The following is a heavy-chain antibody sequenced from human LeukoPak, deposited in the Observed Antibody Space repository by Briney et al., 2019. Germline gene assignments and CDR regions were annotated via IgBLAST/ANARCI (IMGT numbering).Heavy chain of an antibody. Sequence: SGTLSLTCAVYGGSFSGYYWSWIRQPPGKGLEWIGEINHSGSTNYNPSLKSRVTISVDTSKNQFSLKLSSVTAADTAVYYCARFLYYDSSGYPGDYWGQGTLVTVSS. V-gene: IGHV4-34*01. CDR3: ARFLYYDSSGYPGDY. D-gene: IGHD3-22*01. CDR1: GGSFSGYY. CDR2: INHSGST. J-gene: IGHJ4*02.